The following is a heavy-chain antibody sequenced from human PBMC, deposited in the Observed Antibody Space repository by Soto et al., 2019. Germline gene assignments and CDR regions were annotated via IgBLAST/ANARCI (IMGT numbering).Heavy chain of an antibody. CDR2: ISYDGSNK. Sequence: GSLRLSCAASGFTFSSYGMHWVRQAPGKGLEWVAVISYDGSNKYYADSVKGRFTISRDNAKNSLYLQMNSLRAEDTAVYYCARDPAADGYYGMDVWGQGTKVTVSS. CDR1: GFTFSSYG. J-gene: IGHJ6*02. V-gene: IGHV3-30*03. D-gene: IGHD6-13*01. CDR3: ARDPAADGYYGMDV.